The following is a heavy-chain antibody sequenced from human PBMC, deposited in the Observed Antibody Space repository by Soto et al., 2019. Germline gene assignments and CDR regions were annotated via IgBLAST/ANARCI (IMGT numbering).Heavy chain of an antibody. J-gene: IGHJ5*02. D-gene: IGHD2-15*01. CDR1: GFTFSSYS. V-gene: IGHV3-48*02. CDR3: ARDPITDPRGFSGQYNWFDP. CDR2: ISSSSSTI. Sequence: PGGSLRLSCAASGFTFSSYSMNWVRQAPGKGLEWVSYISSSSSTIYYADSVKGRFTISRDNAKNSLYLQMNSLRDEDTAVYYCARDPITDPRGFSGQYNWFDPWGQGTMVTVSS.